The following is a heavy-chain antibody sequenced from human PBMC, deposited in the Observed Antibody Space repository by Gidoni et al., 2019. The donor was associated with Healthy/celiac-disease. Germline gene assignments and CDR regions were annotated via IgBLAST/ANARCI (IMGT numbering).Heavy chain of an antibody. Sequence: EVQLLESGGGLVHPGGSLRLSCADSGFTFSSYAMSWVRQAPGKGLGWCSAISGSGGSTYYADSVKGRFTISRDNAKNTLYLQMNSLRAEDTAVYYCAKDPGSSSGVSDYWGQGTLVTVSS. V-gene: IGHV3-23*01. CDR2: ISGSGGST. CDR3: AKDPGSSSGVSDY. CDR1: GFTFSSYA. D-gene: IGHD6-13*01. J-gene: IGHJ4*02.